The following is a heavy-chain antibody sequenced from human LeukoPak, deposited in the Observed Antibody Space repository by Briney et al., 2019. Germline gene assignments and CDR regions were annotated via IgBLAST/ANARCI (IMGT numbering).Heavy chain of an antibody. D-gene: IGHD2-2*01. V-gene: IGHV3-7*01. J-gene: IGHJ5*02. CDR1: GFTFSSYW. CDR2: IKQDGSEK. CDR3: ARDFPRAGRYCSSTSCSLNWFDP. Sequence: GGSLRLSCAASGFTFSSYWMSWVRQAPGKGLEWVANIKQDGSEKYYVDSVKGRFTISRDNAKNSLYLQMNSLRAEDTAVYYWARDFPRAGRYCSSTSCSLNWFDPWGQGTLVTVSS.